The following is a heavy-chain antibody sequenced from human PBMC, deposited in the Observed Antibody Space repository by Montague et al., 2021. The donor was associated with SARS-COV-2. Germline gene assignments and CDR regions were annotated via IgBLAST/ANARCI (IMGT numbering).Heavy chain of an antibody. D-gene: IGHD2-2*01. CDR2: IYYSGST. V-gene: IGHV4-59*08. CDR1: GVSISSYY. CDR3: AKQALTRYCTSTTCFGVAFDI. J-gene: IGHJ3*02. Sequence: SETLSLTCTVSGVSISSYYWTWIRQPPGKGLEWIGFIYYSGSTNXNPSLKSRVTISVDTSKNQFSLKLSSVTAADTAVYYCAKQALTRYCTSTTCFGVAFDIWGQGTMVTVSS.